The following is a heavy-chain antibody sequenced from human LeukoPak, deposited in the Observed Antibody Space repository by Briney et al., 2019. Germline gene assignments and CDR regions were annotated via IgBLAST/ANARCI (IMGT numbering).Heavy chain of an antibody. V-gene: IGHV4-39*01. CDR3: ARQWKQLWYVDY. J-gene: IGHJ4*02. CDR2: TYYNGST. Sequence: SETLSLTCTVTADSISSSSYYWGWIRQPPGKGLEWIGSTYYNGSTYYNPSLESRVTISGDTSRNQFSLKLSSVTAADTAVYYCARQWKQLWYVDYWGQGTLVTVSS. D-gene: IGHD5-18*01. CDR1: ADSISSSSYY.